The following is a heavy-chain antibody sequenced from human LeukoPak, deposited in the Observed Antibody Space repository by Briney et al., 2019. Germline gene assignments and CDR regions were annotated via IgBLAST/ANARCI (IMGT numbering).Heavy chain of an antibody. V-gene: IGHV3-23*01. CDR2: ISGGGGST. CDR1: GFTFSNYA. J-gene: IGHJ5*02. CDR3: AKSTDPRDWFDP. Sequence: GGSLRLSCAASGFTFSNYAMSWVRQAPGKGLEWVSVISGGGGSTYYADSVKGRFTISRDISKSTLYLQMNSLRAEDTAVYYCAKSTDPRDWFDPWGQGTLVTVSS.